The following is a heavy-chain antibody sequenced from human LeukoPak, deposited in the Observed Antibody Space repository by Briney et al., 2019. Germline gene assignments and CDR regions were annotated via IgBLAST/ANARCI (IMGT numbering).Heavy chain of an antibody. V-gene: IGHV3-9*01. Sequence: GRSLRLSCAASGFTFDDYAMHWVRQAPGKGLEWVSGISWNSGSIGYADSVKGRLTISRDNAKNSLYLQMNSLRAEDTALYYCAKDMGPTYYYDSSGSNYYYYYGMDVWGQGTTVTVSS. CDR1: GFTFDDYA. CDR2: ISWNSGSI. J-gene: IGHJ6*02. CDR3: AKDMGPTYYYDSSGSNYYYYYGMDV. D-gene: IGHD3-22*01.